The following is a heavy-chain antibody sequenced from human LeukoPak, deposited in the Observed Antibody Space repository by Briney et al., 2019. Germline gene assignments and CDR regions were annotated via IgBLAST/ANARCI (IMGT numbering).Heavy chain of an antibody. CDR1: GFTFSSYD. Sequence: AGGSLRLSCAASGFTFSSYDMHWVRQAPGKGLEWVAVISYDGSNKYYADSVKGRFTISRDNSKNTLYQQMNSLRGEDTAVYYCAKDGNYYGSRSYPPADNWGQGTLVTVSS. CDR3: AKDGNYYGSRSYPPADN. CDR2: ISYDGSNK. V-gene: IGHV3-30*18. J-gene: IGHJ4*02. D-gene: IGHD3-10*01.